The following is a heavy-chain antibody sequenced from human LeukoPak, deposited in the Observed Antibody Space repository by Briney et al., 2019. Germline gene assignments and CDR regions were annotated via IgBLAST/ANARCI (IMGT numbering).Heavy chain of an antibody. CDR1: GFTFSSYS. D-gene: IGHD3-16*01. V-gene: IGHV3-21*04. Sequence: GGSLRLSCAGSGFTFSSYSMNWVRQAPGEGLEWVSSISTSSTYIYYADSVKGRFIISRDNSKSTLSLQMSSLRAEDTAVYFCAKVGAYSFGFDFWGRGTLVTVSS. CDR2: ISTSSTYI. J-gene: IGHJ4*02. CDR3: AKVGAYSFGFDF.